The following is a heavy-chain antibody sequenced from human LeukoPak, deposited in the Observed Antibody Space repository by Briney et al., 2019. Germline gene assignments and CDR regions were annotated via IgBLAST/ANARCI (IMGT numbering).Heavy chain of an antibody. V-gene: IGHV4-34*01. Sequence: SETLSLTCAVYGGSFSGYYWSWIRQPPGKGLEWIGSISYTGTTYYNPSLKSRVSISLDPSKNQVSLYLRSVTAADTAVYFCSRERASNASDIWGQGTMLTVSS. J-gene: IGHJ3*02. CDR3: SRERASNASDI. CDR2: ISYTGTT. CDR1: GGSFSGYY.